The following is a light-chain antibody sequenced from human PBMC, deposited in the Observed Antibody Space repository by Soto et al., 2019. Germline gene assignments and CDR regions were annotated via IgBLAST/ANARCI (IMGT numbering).Light chain of an antibody. V-gene: IGLV2-14*01. J-gene: IGLJ1*01. CDR1: SSDVGGYNY. Sequence: QSALTQPASVSGSPGQSITISCTGTSSDVGGYNYVSWYQQHPGKAPKLMIYEVSNRPSGVSNRSSGSKSGNTASLTISGLQAEDEADYYCSSYTSSSTSCVFGTGTKLTVL. CDR3: SSYTSSSTSCV. CDR2: EVS.